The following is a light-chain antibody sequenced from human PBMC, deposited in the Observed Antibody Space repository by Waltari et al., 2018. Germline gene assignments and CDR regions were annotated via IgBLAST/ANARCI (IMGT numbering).Light chain of an antibody. CDR2: EVT. CDR1: SSDVGTYNL. Sequence: QSGLTQPASVSGSPGQSITVSCTGTSSDVGTYNLVPWYQQYPGKAPKLMVYEVTKRTSGVSDRFSGSKSGNTASLTISGLQSEDEADYYCCSYAGLGIYVFGTGTKVTVL. V-gene: IGLV2-23*02. CDR3: CSYAGLGIYV. J-gene: IGLJ1*01.